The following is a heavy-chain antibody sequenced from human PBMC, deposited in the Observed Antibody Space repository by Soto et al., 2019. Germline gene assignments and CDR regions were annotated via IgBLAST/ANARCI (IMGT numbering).Heavy chain of an antibody. V-gene: IGHV3-74*01. D-gene: IGHD1-7*01. CDR2: ISGDGSST. J-gene: IGHJ3*01. CDR3: ARSLPGTYGAFDL. Sequence: GGSLRLSCAASEFTFRSYWMHWVRQSPGKGLVWVSRISGDGSSTTYADSVRGRFTISRDNAKNTVYLQMDSLRAEDTAVYYCARSLPGTYGAFDLWGQGTMVTV. CDR1: EFTFRSYW.